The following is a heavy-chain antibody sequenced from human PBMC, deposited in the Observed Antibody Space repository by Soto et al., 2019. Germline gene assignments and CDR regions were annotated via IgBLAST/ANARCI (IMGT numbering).Heavy chain of an antibody. CDR3: ARDHTPYGDFAVKGLRD. J-gene: IGHJ4*02. V-gene: IGHV1-69*06. D-gene: IGHD4-17*01. Sequence: QVQLVQSGAEVKKPGSSVKVSCKASEGTFSNYAFSWVRQAPGQGLEWMGGIFPLFGTTNYAQKFQGRVTITADKSTTTAYMELISLTSEDTAVYYCARDHTPYGDFAVKGLRDWGQGVLVTVSS. CDR2: IFPLFGTT. CDR1: EGTFSNYA.